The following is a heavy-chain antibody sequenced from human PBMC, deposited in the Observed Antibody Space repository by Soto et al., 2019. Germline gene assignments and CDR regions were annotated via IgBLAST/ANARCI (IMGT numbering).Heavy chain of an antibody. CDR3: ARDRRAYYDSSGHSATYDY. J-gene: IGHJ4*02. D-gene: IGHD3-22*01. CDR2: IIPIFGTA. Sequence: SVKVSCKASGGTFSSYAISWVRQAPGQGLEWMGGIIPIFGTANYAQKFQGRVTITADESTSTAYMELSSLRSEDTAVYYCARDRRAYYDSSGHSATYDYWGQGTLVTVSS. CDR1: GGTFSSYA. V-gene: IGHV1-69*13.